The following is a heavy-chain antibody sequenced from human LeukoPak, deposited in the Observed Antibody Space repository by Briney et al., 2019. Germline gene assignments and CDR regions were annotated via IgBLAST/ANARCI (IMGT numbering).Heavy chain of an antibody. V-gene: IGHV3-23*01. J-gene: IGHJ5*01. D-gene: IGHD6-19*01. Sequence: GGSLRLSCEASGFAFSFFAMSWLRQAPGKGLEWVSTINANSGTRSYAASVRGRFTISRGNSKSTLYLQLNTLRADDTAVYYCAKPISGGLAVTADWFAPWGQGTLVVVSS. CDR2: INANSGTR. CDR1: GFAFSFFA. CDR3: AKPISGGLAVTADWFAP.